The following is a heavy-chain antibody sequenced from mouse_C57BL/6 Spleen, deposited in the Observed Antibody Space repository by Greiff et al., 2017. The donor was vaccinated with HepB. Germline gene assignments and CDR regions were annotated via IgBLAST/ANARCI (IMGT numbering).Heavy chain of an antibody. CDR3: AGATCGRYFDY. Sequence: QVQLQQPGAELVRPGSSVKLSCKASGYTFTSYWMHWVKQRPIQGLEWIGNIDPSDSETHYNQKFKDKATLTVDKSSSTAYMQLSSLTSEDSAVYYCAGATCGRYFDYWGQGTTVTVSS. CDR1: GYTFTSYW. J-gene: IGHJ2*01. D-gene: IGHD5-5*01. CDR2: IDPSDSET. V-gene: IGHV1-52*01.